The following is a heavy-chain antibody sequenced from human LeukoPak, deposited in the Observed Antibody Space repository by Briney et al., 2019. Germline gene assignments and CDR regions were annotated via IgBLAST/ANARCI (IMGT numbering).Heavy chain of an antibody. V-gene: IGHV3-30*14. D-gene: IGHD4/OR15-4a*01. Sequence: GGSLRLSCAASGFTFSSYAMHWVRQVPGKGLEWVAVISYDGSNKYYADSVKGRFTISRDNSKNTLYLQVNSLRAEDTAVYYCARRAGAYSHPYDYWGQGTLVTVSS. CDR1: GFTFSSYA. CDR2: ISYDGSNK. J-gene: IGHJ4*02. CDR3: ARRAGAYSHPYDY.